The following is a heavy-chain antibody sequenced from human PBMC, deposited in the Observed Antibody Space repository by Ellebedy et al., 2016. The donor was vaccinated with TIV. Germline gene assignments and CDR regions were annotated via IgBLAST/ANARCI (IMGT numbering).Heavy chain of an antibody. Sequence: GGSLRLSXVASGFTFSNYWMSWVRQAPGKGLEWVANMKQDGSEKYYVDSVKGRFTISRDNAKNSLYLQMNSLRAEGTAVYYCARAIAAAGSYWGRGTLVTVSS. CDR3: ARAIAAAGSY. D-gene: IGHD6-13*01. J-gene: IGHJ4*02. CDR2: MKQDGSEK. V-gene: IGHV3-7*01. CDR1: GFTFSNYW.